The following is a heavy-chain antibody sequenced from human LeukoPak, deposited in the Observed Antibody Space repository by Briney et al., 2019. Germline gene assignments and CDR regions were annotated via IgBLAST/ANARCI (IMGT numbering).Heavy chain of an antibody. CDR1: GGSLSTYW. J-gene: IGHJ2*01. CDR2: IYDSGST. CDR3: ARHTAGRGFYCYFLL. V-gene: IGHV4-59*08. D-gene: IGHD6-13*01. Sequence: PSETLFLTCTVSGGSLSTYWWSWIRQPPGKGLEWIGNIYDSGSTNYNPSLKTRVTISVDTSKNQFSLKLSSVTAADTAVYYCARHTAGRGFYCYFLLWGRGTLVTVSS.